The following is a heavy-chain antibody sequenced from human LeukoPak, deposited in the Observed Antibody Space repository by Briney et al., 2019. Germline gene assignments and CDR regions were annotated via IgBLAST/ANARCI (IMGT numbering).Heavy chain of an antibody. CDR1: DDSISSHY. CDR3: ARAVRAVAGFWDY. CDR2: IYYRGNT. J-gene: IGHJ4*02. V-gene: IGHV4-59*11. D-gene: IGHD6-19*01. Sequence: SETLSLTCTVSDDSISSHYWSWVRQPPGKELEWIGYIYYRGNTNYNPSLKSRVTISVDTSKNQLSLKLISVTAADTAVYYCARAVRAVAGFWDYWGQGTLVTVSS.